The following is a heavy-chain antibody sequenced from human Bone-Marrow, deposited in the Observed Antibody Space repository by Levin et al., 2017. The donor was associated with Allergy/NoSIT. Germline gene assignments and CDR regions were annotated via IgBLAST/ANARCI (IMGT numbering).Heavy chain of an antibody. D-gene: IGHD1-26*01. V-gene: IGHV1-2*02. CDR3: ARGGSHHGFDI. CDR1: GYTFTDYW. J-gene: IGHJ3*02. CDR2: IITNNGGT. Sequence: ASVKVSCKASGYTFTDYWMHWVRQAPGQGLEWMGWIITNNGGTNYAPKFQGRVTMTRDTSISTAYMELSGLRSDDTAVYYCARGGSHHGFDIWGPGTMVTVSS.